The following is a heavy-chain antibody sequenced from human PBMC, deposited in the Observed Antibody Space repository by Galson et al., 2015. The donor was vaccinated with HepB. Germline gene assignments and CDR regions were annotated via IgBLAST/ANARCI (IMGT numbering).Heavy chain of an antibody. CDR1: GFTFSSYA. D-gene: IGHD1-14*01. CDR3: VKGAEPERNYYYGMDV. V-gene: IGHV3-23*01. CDR2: ISGSGGST. J-gene: IGHJ6*02. Sequence: SLRLSCAASGFTFSSYAMSWVRQAPGKGLEWVSAISGSGGSTYYADSVKGRCTISRDNSKNTLYLQMSSLRAEDTAVYYCVKGAEPERNYYYGMDVWGQGTTVTVSS.